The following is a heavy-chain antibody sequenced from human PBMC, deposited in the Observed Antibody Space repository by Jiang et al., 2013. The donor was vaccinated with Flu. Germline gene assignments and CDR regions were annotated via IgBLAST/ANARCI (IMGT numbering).Heavy chain of an antibody. V-gene: IGHV4-34*01. D-gene: IGHD5-18*01. J-gene: IGHJ4*02. CDR3: ARHRPYNYGPYFDY. Sequence: GLVKPSETLSLTCAVYGGSFSGYYWSWIRQPPGKGLEWIGEINHSGSTNYNPSLKSRVTISVDTSKNQFSLKLSSVTAADTSVYYCARHRPYNYGPYFDYWGQGTLVTVSS. CDR1: GGSFSGYY. CDR2: INHSGST.